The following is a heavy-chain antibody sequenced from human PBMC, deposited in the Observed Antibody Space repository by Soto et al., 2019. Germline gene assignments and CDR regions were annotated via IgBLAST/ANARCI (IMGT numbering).Heavy chain of an antibody. CDR1: GFTVSSHY. Sequence: PWGSLRLSCSASGFTVSSHYMSWCRQAPGKGLEWVSVIYSGGSTYYADSVKGRFTISRDNSKNTLYLQMNSLRAEDTAVYYCARSSNSIAAAGTGFDYWGQGTLVTVSS. CDR3: ARSSNSIAAAGTGFDY. CDR2: IYSGGST. D-gene: IGHD6-13*01. J-gene: IGHJ4*02. V-gene: IGHV3-53*01.